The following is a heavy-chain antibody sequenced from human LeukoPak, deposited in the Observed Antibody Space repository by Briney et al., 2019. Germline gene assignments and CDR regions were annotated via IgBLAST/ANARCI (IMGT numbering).Heavy chain of an antibody. CDR3: AKDPEKGAAIKEGGLNSIAAAGISDY. J-gene: IGHJ4*02. V-gene: IGHV3-30-3*01. Sequence: GRSLRLSCAASGFTFSSYAMHWVRQAPGKGLEWVAVISYDGSNKYYADSVKGRFTISRDNSKNTLYLQMNSLRAEDTAVYYCAKDPEKGAAIKEGGLNSIAAAGISDYWGQGTLVTVSS. CDR2: ISYDGSNK. D-gene: IGHD6-13*01. CDR1: GFTFSSYA.